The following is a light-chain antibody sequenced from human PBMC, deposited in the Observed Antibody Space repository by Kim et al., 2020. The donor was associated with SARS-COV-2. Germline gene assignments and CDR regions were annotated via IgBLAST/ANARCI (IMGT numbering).Light chain of an antibody. CDR3: LLSYSGTWV. J-gene: IGLJ3*02. CDR1: TGAVTSGHY. V-gene: IGLV7-46*01. Sequence: PEEAVTLTCGSRTGAVTSGHYPHWFQQKPGQAPRTLIYDRINKHSWTPARFSGSLVGGKAALTLSGAQRDDEADYYCLLSYSGTWVFGGGTKLTVL. CDR2: DRI.